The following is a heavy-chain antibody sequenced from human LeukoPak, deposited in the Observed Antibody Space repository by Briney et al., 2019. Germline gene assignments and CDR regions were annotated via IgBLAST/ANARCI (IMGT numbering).Heavy chain of an antibody. CDR2: IFPSDSDT. CDR1: GYSFTKYW. V-gene: IGHV5-51*01. J-gene: IGHJ6*03. Sequence: GESLNISCKGSGYSFTKYWIGWVRQMPGKGLEWMGIIFPSDSDTRYSPSFQGQVTISADKSISTAYLQWSSLKASDTAMYYCATMGKNYYYYYMAVWGKGTTVTVSS. D-gene: IGHD7-27*01. CDR3: ATMGKNYYYYYMAV.